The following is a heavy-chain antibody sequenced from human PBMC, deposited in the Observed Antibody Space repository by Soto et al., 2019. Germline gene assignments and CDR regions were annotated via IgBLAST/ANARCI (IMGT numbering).Heavy chain of an antibody. Sequence: QMQLQQSGPGLVEPSQTLSLTCTVSGGSIKAGGFYWSWIRQHPGRGLEWIGFMSYTGSTYSNPSLKRRATISVETSQNSFSLNLASLTAADTAVYYCARETLDYALLTHSSSDDAFDIWGQGTLVSVSS. V-gene: IGHV4-31*03. D-gene: IGHD3-9*01. CDR1: GGSIKAGGFY. CDR2: MSYTGST. J-gene: IGHJ3*02. CDR3: ARETLDYALLTHSSSDDAFDI.